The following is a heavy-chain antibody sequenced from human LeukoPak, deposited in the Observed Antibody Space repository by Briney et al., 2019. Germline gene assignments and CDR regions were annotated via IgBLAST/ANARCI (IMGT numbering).Heavy chain of an antibody. CDR1: GYTFTSYY. D-gene: IGHD2-21*01. CDR2: INPSGGST. V-gene: IGHV1-46*01. J-gene: IGHJ3*02. CDR3: ARDRDAYCGGDCYYDAFDI. Sequence: ASVKVSCKASGYTFTSYYMHWVRQAPGQGLEWMGIINPSGGSTSYAQKFQGRVTMTRDTSTSTVYMELSSLRSEDTAVYYCARDRDAYCGGDCYYDAFDIWGQGTMVTVSS.